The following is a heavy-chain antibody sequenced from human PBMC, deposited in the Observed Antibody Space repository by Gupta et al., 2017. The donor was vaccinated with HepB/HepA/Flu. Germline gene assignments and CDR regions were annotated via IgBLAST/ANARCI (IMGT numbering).Heavy chain of an antibody. D-gene: IGHD1-26*01. J-gene: IGHJ4*02. CDR2: IYYNGNT. Sequence: QLQLQESGPGLVKPSETLSLNCTVSSGSITSGRNYWGWIRQPPGKGLEWIGSIYYNGNTYYNPSLKSRVTISVDTSKNQFSLKLTSVTAADTGIYYCARGGTRGYYFDYGGQGTLVPVSS. CDR1: SGSITSGRNY. V-gene: IGHV4-39*01. CDR3: ARGGTRGYYFDY.